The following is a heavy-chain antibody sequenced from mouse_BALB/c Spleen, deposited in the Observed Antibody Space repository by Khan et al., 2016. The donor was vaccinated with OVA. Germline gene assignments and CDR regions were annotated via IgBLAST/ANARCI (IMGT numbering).Heavy chain of an antibody. Sequence: QVQLKESGPGLVAPAQSLSIRCTASGLSLTNYGVSWVRQPPGQGLEWLGVIWGDGSSNHHSVLKCRLTHNTDNTQSRGFIKLNSLSPDGTARYFCAVVYYCNNWFAYWGQGTLVAVSA. CDR2: IWGDGSS. D-gene: IGHD1-1*01. CDR3: AVVYYCNNWFAY. V-gene: IGHV2-3*01. CDR1: GLSLTNYG. J-gene: IGHJ3*01.